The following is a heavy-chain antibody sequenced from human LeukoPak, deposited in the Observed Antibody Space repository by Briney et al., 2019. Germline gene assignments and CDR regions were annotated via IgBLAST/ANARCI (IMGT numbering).Heavy chain of an antibody. CDR2: IYYSGST. D-gene: IGHD1-26*01. V-gene: IGHV4-61*03. J-gene: IGHJ4*02. Sequence: PSETLSLTCSVSGGSVSSGGFYRTWIRQPPGRGLEWIGYIYYSGSTEYNPSLKSRVTISVDTSKNHFSLILNSVTAADTAVYYCAREIVGVTYFDEWGQGMLVTVSS. CDR1: GGSVSSGGFY. CDR3: AREIVGVTYFDE.